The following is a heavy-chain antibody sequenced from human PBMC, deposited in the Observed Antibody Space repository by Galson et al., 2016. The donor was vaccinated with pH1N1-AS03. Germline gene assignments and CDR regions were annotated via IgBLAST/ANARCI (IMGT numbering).Heavy chain of an antibody. CDR3: ARLSSNSGSFGYLDY. D-gene: IGHD1-26*01. V-gene: IGHV3-21*01. Sequence: SLRLSCAASGFSFSYSGLSWVRQAPGKGLEWVASISGSSSYIYYGESMKGRFTISRDNAKKSLYLEISGLRAEDTAVYYCARLSSNSGSFGYLDYCGQGTLVSVSS. CDR2: ISGSSSYI. J-gene: IGHJ4*02. CDR1: GFSFSYSG.